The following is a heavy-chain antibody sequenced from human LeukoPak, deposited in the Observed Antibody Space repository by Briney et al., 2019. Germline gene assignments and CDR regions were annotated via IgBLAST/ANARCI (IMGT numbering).Heavy chain of an antibody. CDR3: AIEESMGAPYYLDS. Sequence: GWSLRLSCVTSGFTFSRYWMTWVRQAPGKGLEGVANIDKDGRYLYYADSLKGRFTISRDNSKTSVFLQMNSLRFEDTAVYYCAIEESMGAPYYLDSWGQGTLVTVSS. D-gene: IGHD1-26*01. J-gene: IGHJ4*02. CDR1: GFTFSRYW. V-gene: IGHV3-7*01. CDR2: IDKDGRYL.